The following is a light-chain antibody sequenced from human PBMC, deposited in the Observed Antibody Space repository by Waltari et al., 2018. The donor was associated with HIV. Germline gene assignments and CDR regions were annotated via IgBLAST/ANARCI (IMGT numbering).Light chain of an antibody. J-gene: IGLJ2*01. Sequence: QSALTQPASVSASPGQSITISTTGSSNAVGGYNYISWYQQHPGKAPRLMIYDVSTRPSGVSDRFSGSKSGDTASLTISGLQPEDEADYYCESYTSTSVWLFGGGTRLTVL. CDR3: ESYTSTSVWL. CDR1: SNAVGGYNY. V-gene: IGLV2-14*03. CDR2: DVS.